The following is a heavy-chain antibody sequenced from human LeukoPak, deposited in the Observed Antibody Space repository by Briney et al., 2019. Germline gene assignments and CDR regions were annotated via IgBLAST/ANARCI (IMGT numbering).Heavy chain of an antibody. V-gene: IGHV3-15*01. Sequence: GGSLRLSCAASGVTFSRFWMSWVRQAPGKGLEWIGRIKSKTDGETTDYAAPLRGRFSISRDDSKDTLYLQMNSLKAEDTAVYYCLTDPSYETNNWGQGTLVTVSS. CDR2: IKSKTDGETT. CDR3: LTDPSYETNN. J-gene: IGHJ4*02. D-gene: IGHD3-16*01. CDR1: GVTFSRFW.